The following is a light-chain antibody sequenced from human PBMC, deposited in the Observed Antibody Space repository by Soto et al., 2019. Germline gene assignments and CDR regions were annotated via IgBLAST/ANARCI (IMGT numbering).Light chain of an antibody. CDR1: QNILYSSNNKNY. CDR3: QQYFTTPRLG. J-gene: IGKJ4*01. CDR2: WAS. Sequence: DIVMTQSPDSLAVSLGERATINCKSSQNILYSSNNKNYLAWYQQKPGQPPKLLIYWASTRESGVPDRFSGSGSGTDFTLTISSLQAEDVAVYYCQQYFTTPRLGFGGGTKVDIK. V-gene: IGKV4-1*01.